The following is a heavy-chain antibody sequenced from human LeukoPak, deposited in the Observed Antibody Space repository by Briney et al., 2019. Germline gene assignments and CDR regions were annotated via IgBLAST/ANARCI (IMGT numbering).Heavy chain of an antibody. CDR2: IYYSGST. V-gene: IGHV4-61*01. Sequence: PSETLSLTCTVSGGSVSSGSYYWSWIRQPPGKGLEWIGYIYYSGSTNYNPSLKSRVTISIDTSKNQFSLKLSSVTAADMAVYYCARKGVPFYYGMDVWGQGTTVTVSS. J-gene: IGHJ6*02. D-gene: IGHD3-16*01. CDR1: GGSVSSGSYY. CDR3: ARKGVPFYYGMDV.